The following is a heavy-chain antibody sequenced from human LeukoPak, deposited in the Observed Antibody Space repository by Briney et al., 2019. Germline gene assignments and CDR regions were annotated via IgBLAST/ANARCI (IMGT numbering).Heavy chain of an antibody. J-gene: IGHJ4*02. Sequence: GGSLRLSCAASGFTFSSYSMNWVRQAPGKGLEWVSSISSSSSYIYYADSVKGRFTISRDNAKNSLYLQMSSLRAEDTAVYYCARGYGSGSYYKPFDYWGQGTLVTVSS. V-gene: IGHV3-21*01. CDR1: GFTFSSYS. D-gene: IGHD3-10*01. CDR2: ISSSSSYI. CDR3: ARGYGSGSYYKPFDY.